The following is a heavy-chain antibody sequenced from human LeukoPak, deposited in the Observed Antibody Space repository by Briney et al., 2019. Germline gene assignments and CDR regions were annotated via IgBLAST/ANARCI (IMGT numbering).Heavy chain of an antibody. D-gene: IGHD6-13*01. V-gene: IGHV1-8*03. CDR3: AREGIIAAADY. CDR2: MNPNSGNT. CDR1: GYTFTSYD. Sequence: ASVKVSCKASGYTFTSYDINWVRQATGQGLEWMGWMNPNSGNTGYAQKFQGRVTITRNTSISTAYMELSSLGSEDTAVYYCAREGIIAAADYWGQGTLVTVSS. J-gene: IGHJ4*02.